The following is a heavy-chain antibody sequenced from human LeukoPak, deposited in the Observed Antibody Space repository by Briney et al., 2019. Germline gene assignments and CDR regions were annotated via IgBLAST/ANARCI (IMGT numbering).Heavy chain of an antibody. D-gene: IGHD2-2*02. CDR2: IKQDGSEK. CDR3: AREVYCSSTSCYTRYFQH. J-gene: IGHJ1*01. CDR1: GFTFSSYW. V-gene: IGHV3-7*01. Sequence: PGGSLRLSCVASGFTFSSYWMSWVRQAPGKGLEWVANIKQDGSEKYYVDSVKGRFTISRDNAKNSLYLQMNSLRAEDTAVYYCAREVYCSSTSCYTRYFQHWGQGTLVTVSS.